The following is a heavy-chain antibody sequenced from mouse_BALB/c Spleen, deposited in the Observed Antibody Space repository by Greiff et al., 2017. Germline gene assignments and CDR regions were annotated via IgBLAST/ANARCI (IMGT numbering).Heavy chain of an antibody. CDR1: GFTFSDYY. CDR3: ARDGDYYGSSSAWFAY. V-gene: IGHV5-4*02. D-gene: IGHD1-1*01. J-gene: IGHJ3*01. CDR2: ISDGGSYT. Sequence: EVQVVESGGGLVQPGGSLKLSCAASGFTFSDYYMYWVRQTPEKRLEWVATISDGGSYTYYPDSVKGRFTISRDNAKNNLYLQMSSLKSEDTAMYYCARDGDYYGSSSAWFAYWGQGTLVTVSA.